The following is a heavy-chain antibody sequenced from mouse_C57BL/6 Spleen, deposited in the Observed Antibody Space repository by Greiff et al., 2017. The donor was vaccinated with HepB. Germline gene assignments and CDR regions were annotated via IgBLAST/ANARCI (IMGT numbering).Heavy chain of an antibody. Sequence: QVQLQQSGPELVKPGASVKISCKASGYTFNDYYINWVKQRPGQGLEWIGWIFPGSGSTYYNEKFKGKATLTVDKSSSTAYMLLSSLTSEDSAVYYCTYYSNYDYYAMDYWGQGTSVTVSS. D-gene: IGHD2-5*01. CDR2: IFPGSGST. V-gene: IGHV1-75*01. CDR3: TYYSNYDYYAMDY. CDR1: GYTFNDYY. J-gene: IGHJ4*01.